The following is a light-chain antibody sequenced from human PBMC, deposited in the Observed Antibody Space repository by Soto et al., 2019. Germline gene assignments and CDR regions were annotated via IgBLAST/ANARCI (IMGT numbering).Light chain of an antibody. Sequence: QSVLTQPRSVSGSPGQSVTLSCTGTSSDVGGYNYVSWYQQHPGKAPKLMIYDVSKRPSGVPDRFSGSKSGNTASLTISGLQAEDEADYYCCSYAGSYTFPFVFGTGTKVTVL. J-gene: IGLJ1*01. V-gene: IGLV2-11*01. CDR2: DVS. CDR1: SSDVGGYNY. CDR3: CSYAGSYTFPFV.